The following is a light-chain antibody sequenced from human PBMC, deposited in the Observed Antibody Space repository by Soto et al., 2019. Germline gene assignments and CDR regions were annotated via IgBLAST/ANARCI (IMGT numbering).Light chain of an antibody. CDR1: QSVSNNY. Sequence: EIVLTQSPATLSLSPGERATLSCRASQSVSNNYLAWYQQKPGQAPRLLIYGASTRATGIPDRFSGSGSGTDFTLTISRLEPEDSAVYYCQQYGSSPTWTFGQGTKVDIK. J-gene: IGKJ1*01. CDR2: GAS. CDR3: QQYGSSPTWT. V-gene: IGKV3-20*01.